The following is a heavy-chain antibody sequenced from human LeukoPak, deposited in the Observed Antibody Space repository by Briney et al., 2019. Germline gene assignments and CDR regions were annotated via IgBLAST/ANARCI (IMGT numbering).Heavy chain of an antibody. CDR1: GFTFSPYA. V-gene: IGHV3-64*01. CDR3: VKAQNWGSGAYDI. D-gene: IGHD3-16*01. CDR2: ISNDGGTT. Sequence: GGSLRLSCAASGFTFSPYAFHWVRQAPGKGPEFVSAISNDGGTTYYANSVKGRFTMSRDNSKNTLYLQMGSLRVEDMAVYYCVKAQNWGSGAYDIWGQGTMVTVSP. J-gene: IGHJ3*02.